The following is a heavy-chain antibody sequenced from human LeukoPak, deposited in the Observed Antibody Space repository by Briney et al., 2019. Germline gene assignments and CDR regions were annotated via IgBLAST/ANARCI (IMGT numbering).Heavy chain of an antibody. J-gene: IGHJ5*02. V-gene: IGHV1-3*01. CDR1: GYTFTSYG. D-gene: IGHD3-22*01. Sequence: ASVKVSCKASGYTFTSYGISWVRQAPGQRLEWMGWINAGNGNTKYSQKFQGRVTITRDTSASTAYMELSSLRSEDTAVYYCARDSVLNYYDSSGYEVSDWFDPWGQGTLVTVSS. CDR3: ARDSVLNYYDSSGYEVSDWFDP. CDR2: INAGNGNT.